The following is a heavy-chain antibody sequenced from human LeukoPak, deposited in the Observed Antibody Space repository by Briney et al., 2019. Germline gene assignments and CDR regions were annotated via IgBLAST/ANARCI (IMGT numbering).Heavy chain of an antibody. V-gene: IGHV1-2*02. CDR3: ARADSVPAGDYHYWYMDV. CDR2: IKPNSGDT. CDR1: AFTLTDY. Sequence: ASVKVSCKASAFTLTDYIHWVRQDPRQGLQWMGWIKPNSGDTDYAQKFQGRVTMTRDTSISTVYMELSSLRSDDTAVYYCARADSVPAGDYHYWYMDVWGKGTTVTVSS. J-gene: IGHJ6*03. D-gene: IGHD2-2*01.